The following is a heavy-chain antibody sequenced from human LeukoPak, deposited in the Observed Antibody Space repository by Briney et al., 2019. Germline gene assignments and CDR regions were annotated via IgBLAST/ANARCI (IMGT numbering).Heavy chain of an antibody. V-gene: IGHV3-11*01. D-gene: IGHD3-22*01. CDR2: ISSTGGSI. CDR1: GFTFSDYY. CDR3: ARAGLYYYDSSGYYPDKYYFDY. Sequence: PGGSLRLFCAASGFTFSDYYLSWIRQAPGKGLEWVSYISSTGGSIYYADSVKGRFTISRDNAKNSLYLQMNSLRAEDTAVYYCARAGLYYYDSSGYYPDKYYFDYWGQGTLVTVSS. J-gene: IGHJ4*02.